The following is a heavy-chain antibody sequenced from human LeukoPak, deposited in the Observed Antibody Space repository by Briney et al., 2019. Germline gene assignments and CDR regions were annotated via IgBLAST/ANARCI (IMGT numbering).Heavy chain of an antibody. J-gene: IGHJ5*02. CDR1: GYTFTNYG. CDR2: ISAYNGNT. CDR3: ARWLRGYNDWFDP. Sequence: GASVKVSCKASGYTFTNYGIIWARQAPGQGLEWMGWISAYNGNTNYAQKLQGRVTMTTDTSTSTAYMELRSLRSDDTALYYCARWLRGYNDWFDPWGQGTLVTVSS. V-gene: IGHV1-18*01. D-gene: IGHD3-22*01.